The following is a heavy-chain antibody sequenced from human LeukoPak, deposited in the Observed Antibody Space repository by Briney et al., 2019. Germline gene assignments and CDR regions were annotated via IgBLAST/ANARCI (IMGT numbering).Heavy chain of an antibody. V-gene: IGHV1-2*02. CDR1: GYTFTGYY. J-gene: IGHJ4*02. CDR3: AREGMDYGGNSVFVL. D-gene: IGHD4-23*01. Sequence: ASVKVSCNASGYTFTGYYMHWVRQAPGQGLEWMGWINPNTGGTYYAQKFQGRVTWTRDTSITTAYMELSRLRSDDTAVYFCAREGMDYGGNSVFVLWGQGTLVTVSS. CDR2: INPNTGGT.